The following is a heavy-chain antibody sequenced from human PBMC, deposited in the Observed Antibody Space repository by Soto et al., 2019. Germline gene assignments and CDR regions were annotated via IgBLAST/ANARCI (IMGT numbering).Heavy chain of an antibody. CDR2: LYFTGNT. CDR3: AGQTFTIAAASYGRSNWFDP. CDR1: GGSFSGYY. J-gene: IGHJ5*02. D-gene: IGHD6-25*01. V-gene: IGHV4-34*01. Sequence: PSETLSLTCAVYGGSFSGYYWSWIRQPPGKGLEWIGTLYFTGNTYYTPSLKSRLTMSIDTSKNEFSLRLNSVTAADTAVYYCAGQTFTIAAASYGRSNWFDPWGAGTLVTVSS.